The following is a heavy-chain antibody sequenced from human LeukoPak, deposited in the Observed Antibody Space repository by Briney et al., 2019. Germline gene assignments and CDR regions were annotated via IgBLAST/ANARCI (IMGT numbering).Heavy chain of an antibody. CDR3: ARDKSTDGMDV. V-gene: IGHV3-23*01. J-gene: IGHJ6*02. Sequence: GGSLRLSCAASGVTFSSYAMSWVRQAPGKGLEWVSVTSGSGGSTYHADSVKGRFTISRDNSKNTLYLQMNSLRAEDTAVYYCARDKSTDGMDVWGQGTTVTVSS. CDR2: TSGSGGST. CDR1: GVTFSSYA.